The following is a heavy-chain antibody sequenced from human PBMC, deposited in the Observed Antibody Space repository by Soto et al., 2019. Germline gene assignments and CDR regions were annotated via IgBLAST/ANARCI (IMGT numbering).Heavy chain of an antibody. D-gene: IGHD3-22*01. CDR2: ISWNSGSI. J-gene: IGHJ6*02. CDR1: GFTFDDSA. V-gene: IGHV3-9*01. Sequence: PGGSLRLSCAASGFTFDDSAMHWVRQAPGKGLEWVSGISWNSGSIGYADSVKGRVTISRDNAKNSLYLQMNSLRAEDTALYYFAKDYSSGQALTYYGMDVWGQGTTVTVS. CDR3: AKDYSSGQALTYYGMDV.